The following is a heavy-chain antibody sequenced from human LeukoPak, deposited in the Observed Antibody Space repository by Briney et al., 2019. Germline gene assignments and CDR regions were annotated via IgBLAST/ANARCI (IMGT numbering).Heavy chain of an antibody. V-gene: IGHV3-48*03. CDR3: ARAAPPHDAFDI. CDR1: GFIFRSYE. J-gene: IGHJ3*02. CDR2: ISSSGSTI. Sequence: GGSLRLSCAASGFIFRSYEMNWVRQAPGKGLEWVSYISSSGSTIYYADSVKGRFTISRDNAKNSLYLQMNSLRAEDTAVYYCARAAPPHDAFDIWGQGTMVTVSS.